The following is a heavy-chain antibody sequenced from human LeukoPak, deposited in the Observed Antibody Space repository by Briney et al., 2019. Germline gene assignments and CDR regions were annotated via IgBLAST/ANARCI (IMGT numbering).Heavy chain of an antibody. CDR2: ISSSSSYI. J-gene: IGHJ4*02. CDR1: GFTFSSYS. CDR3: ARARGGYYDILTGYYN. D-gene: IGHD3-9*01. Sequence: PGGSLRLSCAASGFTFSSYSMNWVRQAPGKGLEWVSSISSSSSYIYYADSVKGRFTISRDNAKNSLYLQMNSLRAEDTAVYYCARARGGYYDILTGYYNWGQGTLVTVSS. V-gene: IGHV3-21*01.